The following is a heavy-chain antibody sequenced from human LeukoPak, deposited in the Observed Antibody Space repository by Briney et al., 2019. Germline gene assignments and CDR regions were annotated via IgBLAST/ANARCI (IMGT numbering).Heavy chain of an antibody. Sequence: GASVKVSCKASGGTFSSYAISWVGQAPGQGLEWMGGIIPIFGTANYAQKFQGRVTITADESTSTAYMELSSLRSEDTAVYYCAREAYGGNSDYYYGMDVWGQGTTVTVSS. CDR2: IIPIFGTA. D-gene: IGHD4-23*01. V-gene: IGHV1-69*13. CDR1: GGTFSSYA. CDR3: AREAYGGNSDYYYGMDV. J-gene: IGHJ6*02.